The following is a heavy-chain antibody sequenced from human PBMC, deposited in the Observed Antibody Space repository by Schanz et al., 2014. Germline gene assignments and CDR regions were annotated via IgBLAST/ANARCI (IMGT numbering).Heavy chain of an antibody. CDR1: GFTFSSYG. J-gene: IGHJ3*02. D-gene: IGHD2-21*01. V-gene: IGHV3-48*01. Sequence: VQLVESGGGVVQPGRSLRLSCAASGFTFSSYGMHWVRQAPGKGLEWVSYISSSSSTRYYADSVKGRFTISRDNSRNTLYLQMNSLRAEDTAVYYCARDGYSVVVISPTESFDIWGQGTMVTVSP. CDR3: ARDGYSVVVISPTESFDI. CDR2: ISSSSSTR.